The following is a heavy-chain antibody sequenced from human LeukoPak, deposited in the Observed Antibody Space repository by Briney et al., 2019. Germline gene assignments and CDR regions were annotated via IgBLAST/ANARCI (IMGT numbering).Heavy chain of an antibody. Sequence: HPGGSLRLSCAASGVIFSGYAMSWVRQAPGKGLEWVSSISGSGGSTYYADSVKGRFIISRDNSRNIVFLQMNSLRAEDTATYYCAKAGRDRGDFFWFDSWGQGTLVTVSS. CDR2: ISGSGGST. V-gene: IGHV3-23*01. CDR1: GVIFSGYA. D-gene: IGHD4-17*01. J-gene: IGHJ5*01. CDR3: AKAGRDRGDFFWFDS.